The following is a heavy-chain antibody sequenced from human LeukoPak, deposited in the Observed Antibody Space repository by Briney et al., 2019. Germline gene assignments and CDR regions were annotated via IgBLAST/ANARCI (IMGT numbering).Heavy chain of an antibody. Sequence: GGSLRLSCAASGFTFSSYAMSWVRQAPGKGLEWVSAISGSGGSTYYADSVKGRFTISRDNSKNTLYLQMNSLRAEDTAVYYCAKRYGSGIYYYYGMDVWGQGTTVTVSS. CDR2: ISGSGGST. J-gene: IGHJ6*02. D-gene: IGHD3-10*01. CDR3: AKRYGSGIYYYYGMDV. V-gene: IGHV3-23*01. CDR1: GFTFSSYA.